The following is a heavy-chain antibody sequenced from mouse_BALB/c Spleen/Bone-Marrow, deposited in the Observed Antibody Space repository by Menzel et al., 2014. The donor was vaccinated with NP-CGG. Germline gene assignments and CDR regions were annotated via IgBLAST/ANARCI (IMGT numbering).Heavy chain of an antibody. CDR3: AKLGRSYYYFDV. D-gene: IGHD1-1*01. CDR1: GFSLTDYG. CDR2: IWGGGST. Sequence: QVQLQQSGPGLVAPSLSLSISCTVSGFSLTDYGVSWIRQPPGKGLEWLGVIWGGGSTYYNSALKSRLSISKDNSKSQVFLKMNSLQTVDSAMYYCAKLGRSYYYFDVWSAGTMVTVSS. J-gene: IGHJ1*01. V-gene: IGHV2-6-5*01.